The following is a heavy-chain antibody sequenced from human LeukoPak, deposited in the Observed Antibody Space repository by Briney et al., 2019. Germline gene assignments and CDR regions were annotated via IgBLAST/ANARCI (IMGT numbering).Heavy chain of an antibody. CDR2: ISDSGGST. CDR1: GFTFSDHA. V-gene: IGHV3-23*01. CDR3: AKLDY. Sequence: GGSLRLSCAASGFTFSDHAMSWVRQAPGKGLELVSTISDSGGSTYYADSVKGRFTTSRDNSKNTLYLQMTSLRVEDTALYYCAKLDYWGQGTLVTVSS. J-gene: IGHJ4*02.